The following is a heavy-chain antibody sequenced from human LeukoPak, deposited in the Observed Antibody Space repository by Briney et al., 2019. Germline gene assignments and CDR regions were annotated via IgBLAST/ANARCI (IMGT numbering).Heavy chain of an antibody. V-gene: IGHV3-48*03. CDR2: IIGDGTTT. J-gene: IGHJ5*02. CDR3: VRDRGGTYSGDNLFDP. Sequence: GGSLRLSCAASGFTFSTYEMNWVRHAPGKGLEWLSYIIGDGTTTQYADSVRDRFTISRDNDKNSLYLQRNSLRADDTAVYYCVRDRGGTYSGDNLFDPWGQGTLVTVSS. D-gene: IGHD1/OR15-1a*01. CDR1: GFTFSTYE.